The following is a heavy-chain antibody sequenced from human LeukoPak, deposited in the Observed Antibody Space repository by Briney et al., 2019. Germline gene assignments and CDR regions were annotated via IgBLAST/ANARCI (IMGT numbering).Heavy chain of an antibody. Sequence: PSETLSLTCTVSGGSISSYYWSWIRQPPGKGLEWIGYIYYSGSTNYNPSLKSRVTISVDTSKNQSSLKLSSVTAADTAVYYCARETYYYDSSGYSGYFDYWGQGTLVTVSS. V-gene: IGHV4-59*01. CDR2: IYYSGST. CDR1: GGSISSYY. J-gene: IGHJ4*02. CDR3: ARETYYYDSSGYSGYFDY. D-gene: IGHD3-22*01.